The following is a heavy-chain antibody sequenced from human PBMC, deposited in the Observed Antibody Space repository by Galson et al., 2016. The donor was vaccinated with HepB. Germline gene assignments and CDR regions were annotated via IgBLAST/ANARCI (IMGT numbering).Heavy chain of an antibody. V-gene: IGHV3-33*01. CDR3: ARAFRYGFVTHYYGMDV. D-gene: IGHD5-18*01. CDR2: IWHDGSNK. Sequence: SLRLSCAASGFTFSAYGMHWVRQAPGKGLEWVAVIWHDGSNKYYADSVKGRFTISRDNSKNTLYLQMKSLRAEDTAVYYCARAFRYGFVTHYYGMDVWGQGTTVTVSS. CDR1: GFTFSAYG. J-gene: IGHJ6*02.